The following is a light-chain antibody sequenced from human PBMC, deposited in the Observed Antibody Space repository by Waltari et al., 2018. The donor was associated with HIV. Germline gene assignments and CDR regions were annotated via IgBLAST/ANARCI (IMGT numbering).Light chain of an antibody. CDR2: NGS. Sequence: EIVLTQSPATLSLSPGERATISCRASEFGEIFIGGFQQKPGQPPRLVVYNGSNRAAGIPARFTGSGSGTDFTLTISGLEPEDFAVYFCQQRRAWPPTFGGGTKVELK. J-gene: IGKJ4*01. CDR3: QQRRAWPPT. V-gene: IGKV3-11*01. CDR1: EFGEIF.